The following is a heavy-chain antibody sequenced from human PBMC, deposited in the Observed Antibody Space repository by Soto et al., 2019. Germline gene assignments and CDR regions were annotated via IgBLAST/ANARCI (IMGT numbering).Heavy chain of an antibody. J-gene: IGHJ4*02. CDR2: ISSSSNYI. D-gene: IGHD5-18*01. CDR1: GFTFSSYS. V-gene: IGHV3-21*01. Sequence: EVQLMESGGGLVKPGGSLRLSCAASGFTFSSYSMNWVRQAPGKGLESVSSISSSSNYIYYGDSVKGRFTISRDNAKNSLYLQMNSLRAEDTAVYYCWISYGYREGIDYWGQGTLVTVSS. CDR3: WISYGYREGIDY.